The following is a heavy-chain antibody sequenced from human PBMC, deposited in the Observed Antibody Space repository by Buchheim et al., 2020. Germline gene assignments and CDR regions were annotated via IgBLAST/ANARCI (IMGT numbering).Heavy chain of an antibody. CDR1: RFTFSTYA. J-gene: IGHJ4*02. Sequence: EVQLLESGGGLVQPGGSLRLSCAASRFTFSTYAMSWVRQAPGKGLEWVSAISGSGGRTYYADSVKGRFTISRDNSKNTPYLQMDSLRAEDTAVYYCAKDGWGWAARPENDYWGQGTL. CDR2: ISGSGGRT. CDR3: AKDGWGWAARPENDY. V-gene: IGHV3-23*01. D-gene: IGHD6-6*01.